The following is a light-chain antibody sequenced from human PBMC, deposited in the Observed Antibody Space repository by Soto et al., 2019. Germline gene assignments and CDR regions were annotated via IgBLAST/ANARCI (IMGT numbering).Light chain of an antibody. CDR3: RHYGTSLWT. CDR2: GAS. J-gene: IGKJ1*01. Sequence: EIMLTQSPGTLSLSPGERATLSCRASQSVSSSFLSWYQQQPGQAPRLLIYGASIRATGIPDRFSVSGSGTHFTLTISRLEPEDFAMYLCRHYGTSLWTFGQGTKVEIK. CDR1: QSVSSSF. V-gene: IGKV3-20*01.